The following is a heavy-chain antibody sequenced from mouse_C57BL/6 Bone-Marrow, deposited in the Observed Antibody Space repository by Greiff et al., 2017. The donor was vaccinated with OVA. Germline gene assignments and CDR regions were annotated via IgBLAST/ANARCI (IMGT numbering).Heavy chain of an antibody. D-gene: IGHD1-1*01. CDR3: ARGAYYYGSSLYYFDY. Sequence: EVQLQQSGPELVKPGASVKIPCKASGYTFTDYNMDWVKQSHGKSLEWIGDINPNNGGTIYNQKFKGKATLTVDKSSSTAYMELRSLTSEDTAFYYCARGAYYYGSSLYYFDYWGQGTTLTVSS. CDR2: INPNNGGT. V-gene: IGHV1-18*01. J-gene: IGHJ2*01. CDR1: GYTFTDYN.